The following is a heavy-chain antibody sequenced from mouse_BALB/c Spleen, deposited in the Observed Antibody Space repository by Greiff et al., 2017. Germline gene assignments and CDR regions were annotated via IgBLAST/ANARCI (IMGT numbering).Heavy chain of an antibody. D-gene: IGHD2-1*01. V-gene: IGHV5-6-4*01. CDR2: ISSGGSYT. Sequence: EVHLVESGGGLVKPGGSLKLSCAASGFTFSSYTMSWVRQTPEKRLEWVATISSGGSYTYYPDSVKGRFTISRDNAKNTLYLQMSSLKSEDTAMYYCTREVYYGNYFDYWGQGTTLTVSS. J-gene: IGHJ2*01. CDR3: TREVYYGNYFDY. CDR1: GFTFSSYT.